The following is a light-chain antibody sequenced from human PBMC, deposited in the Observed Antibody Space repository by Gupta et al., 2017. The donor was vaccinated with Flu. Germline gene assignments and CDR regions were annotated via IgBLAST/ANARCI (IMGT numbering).Light chain of an antibody. V-gene: IGLV3-25*01. CDR1: ELGNQF. J-gene: IGLJ2*01. Sequence: GEPTRITGSGDELGNQFAYWYHQRPGQDPLLLIYNDTKRPSKVPARFSCSTSGTSATFTTSAVQAEEEADDYCHSADSSGTYVVFGGGTKLTVL. CDR3: HSADSSGTYVV. CDR2: NDT.